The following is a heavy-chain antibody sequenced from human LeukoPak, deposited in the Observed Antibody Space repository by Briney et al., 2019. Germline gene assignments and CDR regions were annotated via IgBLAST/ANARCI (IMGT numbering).Heavy chain of an antibody. Sequence: PSETLSLTCTVPGGSISSYYWTWIRQHPGKGLEWIGYIYYSGSTYYNPSLKSRVTISVDTSKNQFSLKLSSVTAADTAVYYCASSRSAEYFQHWGQGTLVTVSS. CDR2: IYYSGST. D-gene: IGHD2-15*01. J-gene: IGHJ1*01. CDR3: ASSRSAEYFQH. CDR1: GGSISSYY. V-gene: IGHV4-59*06.